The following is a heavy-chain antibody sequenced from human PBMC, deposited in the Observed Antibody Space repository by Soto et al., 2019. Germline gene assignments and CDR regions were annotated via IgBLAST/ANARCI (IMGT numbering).Heavy chain of an antibody. J-gene: IGHJ4*02. CDR1: GFNFRSYA. Sequence: GGSLRLSCEASGFNFRSYAMHWVRQAPGKGLEWVAVLSYDGADKYYADSVKGRFTVSRDNSKNTLSLQMNNLIAADTAVYYYAKSPGGVATMYPIEYWGQGTRVTVSS. D-gene: IGHD5-12*01. V-gene: IGHV3-30-3*01. CDR3: AKSPGGVATMYPIEY. CDR2: LSYDGADK.